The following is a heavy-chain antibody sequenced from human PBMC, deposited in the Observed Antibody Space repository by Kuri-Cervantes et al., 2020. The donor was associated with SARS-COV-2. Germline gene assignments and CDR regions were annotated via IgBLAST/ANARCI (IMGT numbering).Heavy chain of an antibody. V-gene: IGHV4-59*10. Sequence: SQTLSLTCAVYGGSFSDYYWSWIRQPARKGLEWIGRIYTSGSTNYNPSLKSRVTISIDTSKNQFSLKLTSVTAADTAVYYCARAEGGMDVWGPGTTVTVSS. CDR1: GGSFSDYY. CDR3: ARAEGGMDV. J-gene: IGHJ6*02. CDR2: IYTSGST.